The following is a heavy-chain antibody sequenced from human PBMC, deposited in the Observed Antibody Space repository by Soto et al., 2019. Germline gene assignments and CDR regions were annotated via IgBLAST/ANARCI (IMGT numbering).Heavy chain of an antibody. CDR3: ARERARVFDS. Sequence: GGPLRLSCAASGFTFSDYYMSWIRQAPGKGLEWLSYISSSGGTIYYADSVKGRFSISRDNAKNSLYLQLSSLRAEDTAVYFCARERARVFDSWGQGTLVTVSS. V-gene: IGHV3-11*01. J-gene: IGHJ4*02. CDR1: GFTFSDYY. CDR2: ISSSGGTI.